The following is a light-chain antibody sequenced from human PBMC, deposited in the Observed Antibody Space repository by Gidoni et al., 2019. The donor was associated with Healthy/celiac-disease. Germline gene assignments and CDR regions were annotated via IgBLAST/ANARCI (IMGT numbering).Light chain of an antibody. V-gene: IGLV3-25*03. Sequence: SYELTQPPSVSESPGQTARITCSGDALPKQYAYWYQQKPGQAPVLVIYKDSERPSGIPERSSGSSSGTTVTLTISGVQAEDEADYYCQSADSSGTYVVFGGGTKLTVL. CDR1: ALPKQY. J-gene: IGLJ2*01. CDR3: QSADSSGTYVV. CDR2: KDS.